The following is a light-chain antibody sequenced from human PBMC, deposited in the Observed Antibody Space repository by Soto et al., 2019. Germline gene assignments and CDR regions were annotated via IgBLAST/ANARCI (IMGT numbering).Light chain of an antibody. CDR3: SSYAGSNNLGV. Sequence: QSVLTQPPSASGSPGQSVTISCTGTSIDGGGYNYVSWYQQHPGRAPKLVIYEVSKRPSGVPDRFSGSKSGNTASLTVSGLQAEDEADYYCSSYAGSNNLGVFGTGTKVTVL. V-gene: IGLV2-8*01. CDR1: SIDGGGYNY. J-gene: IGLJ1*01. CDR2: EVS.